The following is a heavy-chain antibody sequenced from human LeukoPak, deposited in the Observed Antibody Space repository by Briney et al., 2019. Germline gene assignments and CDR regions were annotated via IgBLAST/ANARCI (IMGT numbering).Heavy chain of an antibody. V-gene: IGHV3-30*18. CDR3: AKDSGLVRIYYYYGMDV. D-gene: IGHD3/OR15-3a*01. CDR2: ISYDGSNK. CDR1: GFTFSSYG. J-gene: IGHJ6*02. Sequence: GGSLRLSCAASGFTFSSYGMHWVRQAPGKGLEWVAVISYDGSNKYYADSVKGRFTISRDSSKNTLFLQMNSLRAEDTAVYYCAKDSGLVRIYYYYGMDVWGQGTTVTVSS.